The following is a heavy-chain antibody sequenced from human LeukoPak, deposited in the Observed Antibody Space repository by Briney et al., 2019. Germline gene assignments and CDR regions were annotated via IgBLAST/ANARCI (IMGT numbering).Heavy chain of an antibody. D-gene: IGHD5-18*01. CDR2: TYPSGST. CDR3: ARDPNMGYSYGQYYYYMDV. CDR1: GGSISSYY. J-gene: IGHJ6*03. V-gene: IGHV4-4*07. Sequence: KPSETLSLTCTVSGGSISSYYWSWIRQPARKGLEGIGRTYPSGSTNYNPSLKGRVTMSVDTSKNQFSLKLSSVTAADTAAYYCARDPNMGYSYGQYYYYMDVWGKGTTVTVSS.